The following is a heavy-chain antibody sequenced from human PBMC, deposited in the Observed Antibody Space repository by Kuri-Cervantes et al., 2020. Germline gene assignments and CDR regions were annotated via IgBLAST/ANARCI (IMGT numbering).Heavy chain of an antibody. CDR3: ARAGGIVVVMFAFDI. Sequence: GGSLRLSCAASGFTFSDYYMSWIRQAPGKGLEWVSYISSSGSTIYYADSVKGRFTISRDNAKNPLYLQMNSLRAEDTAVYYCARAGGIVVVMFAFDIWGQGTMVTVSS. CDR1: GFTFSDYY. J-gene: IGHJ3*02. CDR2: ISSSGSTI. D-gene: IGHD3-22*01. V-gene: IGHV3-11*01.